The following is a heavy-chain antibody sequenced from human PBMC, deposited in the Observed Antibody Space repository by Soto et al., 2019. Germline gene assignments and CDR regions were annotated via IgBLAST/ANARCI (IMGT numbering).Heavy chain of an antibody. CDR3: ARGYRMSTNGFDP. CDR1: GYTFTSYA. CDR2: INAGNGNT. J-gene: IGHJ5*02. Sequence: QVQLVQSGAEVKKPGASVKVSCKASGYTFTSYAMHWVRQAPGQRLEWMGWINAGNGNTKYSQKFQGRVTITRDTSASTAYMELRSLRAEDTAVYYCARGYRMSTNGFDPWGQGTLVTVSS. V-gene: IGHV1-3*01. D-gene: IGHD2-2*02.